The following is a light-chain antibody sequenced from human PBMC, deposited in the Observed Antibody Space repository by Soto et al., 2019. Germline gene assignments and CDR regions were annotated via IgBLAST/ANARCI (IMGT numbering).Light chain of an antibody. CDR1: SSNIGAGYD. CDR2: GNI. V-gene: IGLV1-40*01. CDR3: QSYDSSLSGDVV. Sequence: QSVLTQPPSVSGAPGQKVTISCTGSSSNIGAGYDVHWYQQLPGTAPKLLIYGNINRPSGVPDRFSGSKSGTSASLAITALQAEDEADYYCQSYDSSLSGDVVFGGGTKLTVL. J-gene: IGLJ2*01.